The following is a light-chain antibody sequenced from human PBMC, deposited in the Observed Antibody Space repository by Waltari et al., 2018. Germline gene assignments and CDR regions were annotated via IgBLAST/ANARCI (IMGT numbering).Light chain of an antibody. Sequence: DIQMTKSPSSLSAFVGERVTITCRASQSIRSYVNWYQQKAGKAPQLLIYGASSLQSGVPSRFSGSGSGTDFTLTIRSLQPEDFATYYCQQSLNTPRTFGQGTKVEMK. CDR3: QQSLNTPRT. J-gene: IGKJ1*01. CDR1: QSIRSY. CDR2: GAS. V-gene: IGKV1-39*01.